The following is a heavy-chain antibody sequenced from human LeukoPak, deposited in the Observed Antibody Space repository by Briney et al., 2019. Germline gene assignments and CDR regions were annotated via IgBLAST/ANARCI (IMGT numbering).Heavy chain of an antibody. V-gene: IGHV4-4*07. Sequence: PGGSLRLSCTATGFTFGDYAVSRFRQAPGKGLEWIGRIYTSGSTNYNPSLKSRVTMSVDTSKNQFSLKLSSVTAADTAVYYCAREGSSSWYNYYYYYMDVWGKGTTVTISS. CDR3: AREGSSSWYNYYYYYMDV. CDR1: GFTFGDYA. J-gene: IGHJ6*03. CDR2: IYTSGST. D-gene: IGHD6-13*01.